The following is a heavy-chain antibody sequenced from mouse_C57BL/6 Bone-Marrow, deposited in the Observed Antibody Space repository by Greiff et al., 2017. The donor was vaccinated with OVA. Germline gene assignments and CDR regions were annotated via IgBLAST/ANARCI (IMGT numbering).Heavy chain of an antibody. CDR3: ARSPHYYGREYYYAMDY. J-gene: IGHJ4*01. D-gene: IGHD1-1*01. Sequence: EVQLQQSGPELVKPGASVKISCKASGYSFTGYYMNWVKQSPEKSLEWIGEINPSTGGTTYNQKFKAKATLTVDKSSSTAYMQLKSLTSEDSAVYYCARSPHYYGREYYYAMDYWGQGTSVTVSS. CDR1: GYSFTGYY. CDR2: INPSTGGT. V-gene: IGHV1-42*01.